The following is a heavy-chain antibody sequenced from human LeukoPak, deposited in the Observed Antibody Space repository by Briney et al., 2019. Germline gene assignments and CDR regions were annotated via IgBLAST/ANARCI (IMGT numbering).Heavy chain of an antibody. Sequence: PGGSLRLSCAASGFAFSNFAMHWVRPASGKGLEWLAVVSYEGTIKYYTDSAKGRFTISRDNAKNSLYLQMNSLRAEDTAVYYCARGIVGAADYFDYWGQGTVVTVSS. V-gene: IGHV3-30*04. CDR2: VSYEGTIK. D-gene: IGHD1-26*01. CDR1: GFAFSNFA. CDR3: ARGIVGAADYFDY. J-gene: IGHJ4*02.